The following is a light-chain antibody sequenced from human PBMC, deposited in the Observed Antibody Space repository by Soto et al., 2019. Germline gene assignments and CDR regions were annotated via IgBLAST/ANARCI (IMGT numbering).Light chain of an antibody. CDR2: DAS. J-gene: IGKJ2*01. CDR3: QQRSTWPPA. Sequence: EIVLTQSPATLSLSPGLRATLSCRASQSVSSYLAWYQQKPGQAPRLLIYDASNRATGIPARFSGSGSGTDFTLTISSLEPEDFAVYYCQQRSTWPPAFGQGTKLEIK. CDR1: QSVSSY. V-gene: IGKV3-11*01.